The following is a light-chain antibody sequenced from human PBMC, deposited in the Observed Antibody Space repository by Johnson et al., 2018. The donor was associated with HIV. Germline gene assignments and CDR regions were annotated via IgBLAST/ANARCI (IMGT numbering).Light chain of an antibody. J-gene: IGLJ1*01. CDR3: GTWDSSLSAYV. CDR1: SSNIGSNF. Sequence: QSVLTQPPSVSAAPGQKVTISCSGSSSNIGSNFVSWYQQLPGTAPKLLIYDNHKRPSGIPDRVSGSKSGTSATLGITGLQTGDEADYYCGTWDSSLSAYVFGTGTKVTVL. V-gene: IGLV1-51*01. CDR2: DNH.